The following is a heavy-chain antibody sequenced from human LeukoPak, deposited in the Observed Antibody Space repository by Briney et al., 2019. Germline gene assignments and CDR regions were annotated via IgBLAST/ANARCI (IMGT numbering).Heavy chain of an antibody. D-gene: IGHD2-15*01. CDR3: AREEIVVVVADHGMDV. V-gene: IGHV1-3*01. CDR2: INAGNGNT. CDR1: GYTFTSYA. Sequence: ASVKVSCKASGYTFTSYAMHWVRQAPGQRLEWMGWINAGNGNTKYSQKFQGRVAITRDTSAGTAYMELSSLRSEDTAVYYCAREEIVVVVADHGMDVWGQGTTVTVSS. J-gene: IGHJ6*02.